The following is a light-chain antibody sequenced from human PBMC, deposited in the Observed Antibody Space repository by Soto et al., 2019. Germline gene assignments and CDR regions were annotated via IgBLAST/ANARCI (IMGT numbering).Light chain of an antibody. CDR3: AGWDGSLRAFV. Sequence: QSVLTQPPSASVTPGQMVTISCSGSSSNIGRDPVNWYQELPGTAPKLLIYDNNQRPSGVPDRFSGSKSGTSASLAISGLHSEDEADYFCAGWDGSLRAFVFGTGTKVTVL. CDR2: DNN. CDR1: SSNIGRDP. V-gene: IGLV1-44*01. J-gene: IGLJ1*01.